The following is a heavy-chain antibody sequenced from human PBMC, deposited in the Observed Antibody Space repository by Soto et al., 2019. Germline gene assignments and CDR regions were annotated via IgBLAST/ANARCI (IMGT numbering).Heavy chain of an antibody. Sequence: QVQLVQSGAEVKKPGASVKVSCKASGYTFTSYYMHWVRQAPGQGLEWMGIINPSGGSTSYAQKFQGRVTMTRDTSTSTVYMELSSLRSEDTAVYYCAREYSSSWLTVYYYYGMDVWGKGTTVTVSS. J-gene: IGHJ6*04. CDR2: INPSGGST. V-gene: IGHV1-46*01. D-gene: IGHD6-13*01. CDR1: GYTFTSYY. CDR3: AREYSSSWLTVYYYYGMDV.